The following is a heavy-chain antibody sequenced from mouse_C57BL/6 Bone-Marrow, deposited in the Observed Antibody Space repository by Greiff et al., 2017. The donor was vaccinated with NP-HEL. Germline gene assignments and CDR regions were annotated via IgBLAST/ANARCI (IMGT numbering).Heavy chain of an antibody. D-gene: IGHD4-1*01. CDR1: GFTFSNYW. J-gene: IGHJ2*01. CDR2: IRLKSDNYAT. Sequence: EVKLMESGGGLVQPGGSMKLSCVASGFTFSNYWMNWVRQSPEKGLEWVAQIRLKSDNYATHYAESVKGRFTISRDDSKSSVYLQMNNLRAEDTGIYYCTEGSGTGFDYWGQGTTLTVSS. CDR3: TEGSGTGFDY. V-gene: IGHV6-3*01.